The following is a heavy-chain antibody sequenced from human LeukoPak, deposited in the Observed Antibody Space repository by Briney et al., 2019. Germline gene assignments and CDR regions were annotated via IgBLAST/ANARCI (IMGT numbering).Heavy chain of an antibody. J-gene: IGHJ4*02. D-gene: IGHD3-10*01. CDR3: ARNYGSGSYYQQAFDY. CDR1: GFTFSSYE. V-gene: IGHV3-48*03. CDR2: ISSSGSTI. Sequence: PGGSLRLSCAASGFTFSSYEMNWVRQAPGKGLEWVSYISSSGSTIYYADSVKGRFTISRDNAKNSLYLQMNSLRAEDTAVYYCARNYGSGSYYQQAFDYWGQGTLVTVSS.